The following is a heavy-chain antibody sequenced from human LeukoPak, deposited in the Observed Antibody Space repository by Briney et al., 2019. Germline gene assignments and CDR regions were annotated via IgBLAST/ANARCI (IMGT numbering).Heavy chain of an antibody. V-gene: IGHV3-21*01. Sequence: AGGSLRLSCAASGFTFSSYEMNWVRQAPGKGLEWVSSISSSSSYIYYADSVKGRFTISRDNAKNTLYLQMNSLRAEDTAVYYCARILSSAWGELGYWGQGTLVTVSS. D-gene: IGHD6-19*01. CDR3: ARILSSAWGELGY. CDR1: GFTFSSYE. J-gene: IGHJ4*02. CDR2: ISSSSSYI.